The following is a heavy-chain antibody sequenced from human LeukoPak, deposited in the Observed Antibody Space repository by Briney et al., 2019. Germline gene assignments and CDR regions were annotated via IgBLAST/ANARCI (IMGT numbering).Heavy chain of an antibody. CDR1: GGSFSGYY. CDR2: INHSGST. V-gene: IGHV4-34*01. J-gene: IGHJ4*02. Sequence: SETLSLTCAVYGGSFSGYYWSWLRQPPGKGLKWIGEINHSGSTNYNPSLKSRVTISVDTSKNQFSLKLSSVTAADTAVYYCARGLASWGSYYFDYWGQGTLVTVSS. CDR3: ARGLASWGSYYFDY. D-gene: IGHD7-27*01.